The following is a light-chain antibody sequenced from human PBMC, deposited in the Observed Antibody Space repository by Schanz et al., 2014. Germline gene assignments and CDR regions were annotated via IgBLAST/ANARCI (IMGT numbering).Light chain of an antibody. CDR3: QQRRDWPLT. Sequence: EIVLTQSPATLSLSPGERATLSCRASQSVSSNYLAWYQQKPGQAPRLLIYGASSRATGIPARFSGSGSATDFTLTISSLEPEDFAVYYCQQRRDWPLTFGGGTKVEIK. CDR2: GAS. J-gene: IGKJ4*01. CDR1: QSVSSNY. V-gene: IGKV3D-20*02.